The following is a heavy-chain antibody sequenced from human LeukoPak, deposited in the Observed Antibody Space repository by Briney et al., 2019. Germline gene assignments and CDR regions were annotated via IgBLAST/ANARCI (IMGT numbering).Heavy chain of an antibody. J-gene: IGHJ4*02. CDR3: AREGAHYDILTGYFFPLDY. CDR2: ISYDGSNK. V-gene: IGHV3-30-3*01. Sequence: GGSLRLSCAASGFAFSSYNMNWVRQAPGKGLEWVAVISYDGSNKYYADSVKGRFTISRDNSKNTLYLQMNSLRAEDTAVYYCAREGAHYDILTGYFFPLDYWGQGTLVTVSS. CDR1: GFAFSSYN. D-gene: IGHD3-9*01.